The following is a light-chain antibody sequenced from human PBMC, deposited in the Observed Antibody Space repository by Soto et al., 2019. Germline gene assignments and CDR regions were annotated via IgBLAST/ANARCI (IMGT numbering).Light chain of an antibody. CDR1: QTVRNNY. J-gene: IGKJ4*01. Sequence: EFVLTQSPGTLSLSPGERATLSCRASQTVRNNYLAWYQQKPGQAPKLLIYDASSRATGIPDRFSGVGSGTDFILTISRLEPEDFAVYYCQQFSSYPLTFGGGTKVEIK. V-gene: IGKV3-20*01. CDR3: QQFSSYPLT. CDR2: DAS.